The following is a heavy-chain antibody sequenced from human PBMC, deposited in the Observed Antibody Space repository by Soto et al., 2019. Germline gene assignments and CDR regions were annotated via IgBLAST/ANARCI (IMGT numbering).Heavy chain of an antibody. CDR1: SGSVFSSNW. J-gene: IGHJ4*02. CDR2: TRNSGGA. D-gene: IGHD6-19*01. Sequence: QVQLQESGPGLVKPSGTLSLTCAVSSGSVFSSNWWSWVRLPPGKGLEWIGGTRNSGGANYNPSLKSRVTITVDRSRNHIFLELSSVTAADTAVYYCASHLVMAGTRGFDHWGLGTLVTVSS. CDR3: ASHLVMAGTRGFDH. V-gene: IGHV4-4*02.